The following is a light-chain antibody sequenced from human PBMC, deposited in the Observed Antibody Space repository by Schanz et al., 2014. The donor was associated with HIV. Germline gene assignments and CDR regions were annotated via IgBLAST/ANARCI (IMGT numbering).Light chain of an antibody. CDR2: EGS. J-gene: IGLJ2*01. CDR3: SSYAGSNNLL. V-gene: IGLV2-8*01. CDR1: TSDIGGYNY. Sequence: QSALTQPPSASGSPGQSVTISCTGTTSDIGGYNYVSWYQQHPGKAPKLMIYEGSKRPSGVSNRFSGSKSGNTASLTVSGLQAEDEADYYCSSYAGSNNLLFGGGTKLTVL.